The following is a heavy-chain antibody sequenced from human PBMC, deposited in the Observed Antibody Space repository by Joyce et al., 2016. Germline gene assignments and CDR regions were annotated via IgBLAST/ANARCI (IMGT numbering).Heavy chain of an antibody. Sequence: EVYLVESGGGLVQPGGSLRLSCAASGFSFRYFWMDWVRQAPGKGLEWVDQINEDGSEKNYMDSLRGRFTISRDNAKNSVDLQINSLRVEDTAVYYCTRGSGTGWFDPWGQGTLVTVSS. V-gene: IGHV3-7*03. CDR2: INEDGSEK. J-gene: IGHJ5*02. CDR1: GFSFRYFW. D-gene: IGHD6-13*01. CDR3: TRGSGTGWFDP.